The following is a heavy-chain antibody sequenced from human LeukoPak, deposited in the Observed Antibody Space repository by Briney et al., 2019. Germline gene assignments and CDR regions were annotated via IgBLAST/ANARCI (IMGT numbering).Heavy chain of an antibody. CDR1: GFTFDDYG. D-gene: IGHD2-15*01. CDR2: INWNGGST. CDR3: ARVRRVCSGGSCYRHFDY. Sequence: GGSLRLSCAASGFTFDDYGMSWVRQAPGKGLEWVSGINWNGGSTGYADSVKGRFTISRDNAKNSLYLQMNSLRAEDTALYYCARVRRVCSGGSCYRHFDYWGQGTQVTVSS. V-gene: IGHV3-20*04. J-gene: IGHJ4*02.